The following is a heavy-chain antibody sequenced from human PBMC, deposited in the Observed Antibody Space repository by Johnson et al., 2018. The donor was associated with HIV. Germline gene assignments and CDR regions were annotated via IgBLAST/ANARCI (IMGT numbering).Heavy chain of an antibody. CDR1: GLSFSNFG. D-gene: IGHD2-2*01. Sequence: HVQLVESGGGVVQPGKSLTLSCVGSGLSFSNFGIHWVRQAPGKGPEWVAVISFDGNLKKYADSVKGRFTISRDNSKNTLYLQMTSLRQDTAVYYCATCSDQVLWGGDVFDIWGQGTMVTVSS. J-gene: IGHJ3*02. CDR2: ISFDGNLK. V-gene: IGHV3-30*03. CDR3: ATCSDQVLWGGDVFDI.